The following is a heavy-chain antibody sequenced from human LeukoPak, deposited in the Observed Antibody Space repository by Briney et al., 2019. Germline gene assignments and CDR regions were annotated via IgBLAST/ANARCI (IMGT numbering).Heavy chain of an antibody. V-gene: IGHV3-23*01. Sequence: GGSLRLSCAASGFTFNSYAMNWVRHSPGKGVECVSAIGGRGGSTYYADSVKGRFTISRDNSKNALYLHMNKLRAEDTAVYYCAKDRLGPNWNGRFDYWGQGTLVTVSS. CDR3: AKDRLGPNWNGRFDY. D-gene: IGHD1-1*01. J-gene: IGHJ4*02. CDR1: GFTFNSYA. CDR2: IGGRGGST.